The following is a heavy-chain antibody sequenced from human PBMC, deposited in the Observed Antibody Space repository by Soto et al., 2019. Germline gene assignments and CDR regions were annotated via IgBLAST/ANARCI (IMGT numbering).Heavy chain of an antibody. J-gene: IGHJ4*02. CDR1: GGSISSYY. D-gene: IGHD3-22*01. V-gene: IGHV4-4*07. CDR2: IYSSGST. CDR3: ARGGDSSGYYYVFDC. Sequence: QVQLQASGPGLVKPSETLSLTCTVSGGSISSYYWSWVRQPAGKGLERIGHIYSSGSTNYNPSLKSRVTMSVDTSKNQFSLQLTSVTAADTAVYYWARGGDSSGYYYVFDCWGQGTLVTVSS.